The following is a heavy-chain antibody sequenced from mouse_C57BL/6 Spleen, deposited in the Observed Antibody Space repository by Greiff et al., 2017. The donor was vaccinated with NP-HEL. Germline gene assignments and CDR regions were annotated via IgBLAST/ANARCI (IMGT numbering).Heavy chain of an antibody. CDR1: GYNFTEYT. J-gene: IGHJ4*01. V-gene: IGHV1-62-2*01. Sequence: QVQLKQSGAELVQPGASVKLSCKASGYNFTEYTIHWVKQRSGQGLEWIGWFYTGGGSIKYNEKFKDKATLTAAKSSSTVYMELSRLTPEDSAVYFCARHLNYYGSSHLYAMDYWGQGTPVTVSS. CDR2: FYTGGGSI. D-gene: IGHD1-1*01. CDR3: ARHLNYYGSSHLYAMDY.